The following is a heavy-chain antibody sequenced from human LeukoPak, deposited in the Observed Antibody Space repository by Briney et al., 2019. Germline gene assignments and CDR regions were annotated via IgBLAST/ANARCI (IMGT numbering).Heavy chain of an antibody. Sequence: PSETLSLTCTVSGGSISSGGYYWSWIRQPPGKGLEWIGYIYHSGSTYYNPSLKSRVTISVDRSKNQFSLKLSSVTAADTAVYYCARTNKYTGGIPHLDFDYWGQGTLVTVSS. CDR3: ARTNKYTGGIPHLDFDY. D-gene: IGHD2-15*01. CDR2: IYHSGST. CDR1: GGSISSGGYY. V-gene: IGHV4-30-2*01. J-gene: IGHJ4*02.